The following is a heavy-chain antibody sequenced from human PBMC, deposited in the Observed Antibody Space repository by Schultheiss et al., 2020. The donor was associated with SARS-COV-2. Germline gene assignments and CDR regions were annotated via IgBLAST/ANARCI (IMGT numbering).Heavy chain of an antibody. CDR3: ARATTASTTFAD. CDR2: ISGSGGGT. V-gene: IGHV3-23*01. D-gene: IGHD4-17*01. Sequence: GGSLRLSCAASGFTFSSYAMHWVRQAPGKGLEWVSAISGSGGGTYYADSVKGRFTISRDNAKNSLYLQMNRLRVEDTAVYYCARATTASTTFADWGQGILVTVSS. CDR1: GFTFSSYA. J-gene: IGHJ4*02.